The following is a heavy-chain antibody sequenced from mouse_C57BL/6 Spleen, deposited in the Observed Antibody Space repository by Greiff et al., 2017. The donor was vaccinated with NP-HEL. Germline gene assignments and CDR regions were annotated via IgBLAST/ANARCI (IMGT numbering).Heavy chain of an antibody. Sequence: SVAELVRPGASVKLSCTASGFNFKNTYMHWVKQRPEQGLEWIGRIDPANGNTKYAPKFQGKATITADTSSNTAYLQLSSLTSEDTAIYYCASPGYWGQGTTLTVSS. V-gene: IGHV14-3*01. CDR3: ASPGY. J-gene: IGHJ2*01. CDR1: GFNFKNTY. CDR2: IDPANGNT.